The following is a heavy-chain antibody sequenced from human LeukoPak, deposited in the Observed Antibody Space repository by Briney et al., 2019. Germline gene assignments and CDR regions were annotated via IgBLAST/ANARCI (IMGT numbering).Heavy chain of an antibody. V-gene: IGHV3-48*03. CDR3: ARDSHYYDSSGYYYSDYFDY. CDR1: GFTFSSYE. D-gene: IGHD3-22*01. CDR2: ISSSGSTI. Sequence: GGSLRLSCAASGFTFSSYEMNWVRQAPGKGLEWVSYISSSGSTIYYADSVKGRFTISRDNAKNSLYLQMNSLRAEDTAVYYCARDSHYYDSSGYYYSDYFDYWGQGTLVTVSS. J-gene: IGHJ4*02.